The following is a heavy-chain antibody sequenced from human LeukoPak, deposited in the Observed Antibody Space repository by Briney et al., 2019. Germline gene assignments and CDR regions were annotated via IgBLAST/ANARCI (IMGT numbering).Heavy chain of an antibody. V-gene: IGHV4-4*02. Sequence: KPSETLSLTCAVSGGSISSSNWWSWVRQPPGKGLEWIGEIYHSGSTYYNPSLKSRVTISVDTSKNQFSLKLSSVTAADTAVYYCARAGGYFDWFFAFDIWGQGTMVTVSS. D-gene: IGHD3-9*01. J-gene: IGHJ3*02. CDR1: GGSISSSNW. CDR3: ARAGGYFDWFFAFDI. CDR2: IYHSGST.